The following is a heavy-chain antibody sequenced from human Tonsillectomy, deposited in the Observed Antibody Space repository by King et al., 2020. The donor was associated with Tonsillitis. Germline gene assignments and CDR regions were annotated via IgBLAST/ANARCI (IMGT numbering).Heavy chain of an antibody. CDR2: IWYDGSNK. CDR1: GFTFSSYG. J-gene: IGHJ4*02. CDR3: ARDLRYFVWFSPDY. Sequence: VQLVESGGGVVQPGRSLRLSCAASGFTFSSYGMHWVRQAPGKGLEWVAVIWYDGSNKDYADSVKGRFTISRENSKNTLYLQMNSLRAEDTAVYYCARDLRYFVWFSPDYGGQGTLVTVSS. V-gene: IGHV3-33*01. D-gene: IGHD3-9*01.